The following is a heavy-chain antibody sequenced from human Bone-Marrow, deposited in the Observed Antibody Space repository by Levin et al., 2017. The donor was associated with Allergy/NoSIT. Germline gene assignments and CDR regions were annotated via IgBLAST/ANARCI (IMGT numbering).Heavy chain of an antibody. V-gene: IGHV3-73*01. CDR1: GFTFSGTA. Sequence: GESLKISCATSGFTFSGTAMHWVRQASGKGLEWVGRIRSQANNYATVYAAAVEGGFTISRDDSKITAYLQMNSLTIEDTAVYYCTRRGLRTGVGDYWGQGTLVIVSS. CDR2: IRSQANNYAT. J-gene: IGHJ4*02. D-gene: IGHD3-3*01. CDR3: TRRGLRTGVGDY.